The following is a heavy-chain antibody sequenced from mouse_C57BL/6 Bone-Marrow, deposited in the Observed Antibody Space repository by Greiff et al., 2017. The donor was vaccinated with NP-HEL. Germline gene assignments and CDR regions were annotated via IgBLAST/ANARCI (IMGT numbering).Heavy chain of an antibody. Sequence: EVMLVESGGGLVQPGGSLKLSCAASGFTFSDYYMYWVRQTPEKRLEWVAYISNGGGSTYYPDTVKGRFTISRDNAKNTLYLQMSRLKSEDTAMYYCARGYYYGRDAMDYWGQGTSVTVSS. CDR3: ARGYYYGRDAMDY. D-gene: IGHD1-1*01. J-gene: IGHJ4*01. CDR1: GFTFSDYY. V-gene: IGHV5-12*01. CDR2: ISNGGGST.